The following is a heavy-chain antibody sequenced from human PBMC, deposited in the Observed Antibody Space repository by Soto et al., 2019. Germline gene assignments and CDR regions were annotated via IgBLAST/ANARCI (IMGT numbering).Heavy chain of an antibody. D-gene: IGHD3-9*01. V-gene: IGHV5-51*01. J-gene: IGHJ5*02. CDR1: GYSFTSYW. CDR3: ARQLRNYDILTGYYSPWFDP. Sequence: GESLKISCKGSGYSFTSYWIGWVRQMPGKGLEWMGIIYPGDSDTRYSPSFQGQVTISADKSISTAYLQWSSLKASDTATYYCARQLRNYDILTGYYSPWFDPWGQGTLVTVSS. CDR2: IYPGDSDT.